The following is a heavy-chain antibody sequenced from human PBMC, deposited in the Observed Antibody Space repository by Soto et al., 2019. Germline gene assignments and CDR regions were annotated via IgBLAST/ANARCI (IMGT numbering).Heavy chain of an antibody. CDR3: ARRGSSSWYYYYYGMDV. CDR2: VDPWYSYT. Sequence: GESMQISCKGSGIRFTSSWISRVRQQPGKVLVGMGRVDPWYSYTNYSPSFQGHVTISADKSISTAYLQWSSLKASDTAMYYCARRGSSSWYYYYYGMDVWGQGTTVTVAS. D-gene: IGHD6-13*01. V-gene: IGHV5-10-1*01. J-gene: IGHJ6*02. CDR1: GIRFTSSW.